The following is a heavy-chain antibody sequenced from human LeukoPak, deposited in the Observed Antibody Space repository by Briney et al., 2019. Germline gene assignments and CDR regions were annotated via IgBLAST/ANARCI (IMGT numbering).Heavy chain of an antibody. V-gene: IGHV4-59*01. CDR1: GASITNYY. Sequence: SETLSLTCAVSGASITNYYWSWLRQPPGKGLEWIGYGFYSGSTNYSPSLRGRVTISVDTSKNQFSLKLSSVTAADTAVYYCARGVASSSWGIWGQGTLVTVSS. CDR2: GFYSGST. CDR3: ARGVASSSWGI. D-gene: IGHD6-13*01. J-gene: IGHJ4*02.